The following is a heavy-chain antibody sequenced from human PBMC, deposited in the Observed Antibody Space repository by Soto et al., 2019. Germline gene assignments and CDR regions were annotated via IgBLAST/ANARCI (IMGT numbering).Heavy chain of an antibody. V-gene: IGHV3-72*01. CDR3: TIEGACPGPDCVD. CDR2: TKNKANSYTT. D-gene: IGHD2-21*02. Sequence: GEYLRLSCPASGFTFSDRYMDWVRQAPGKGLEWVGRTKNKANSYTTEYAASVKGRFTISRDYSRDSVYLQMNSLKTDDTAVYYFTIEGACPGPDCVDCGQGTRVTVSS. J-gene: IGHJ4*02. CDR1: GFTFSDRY.